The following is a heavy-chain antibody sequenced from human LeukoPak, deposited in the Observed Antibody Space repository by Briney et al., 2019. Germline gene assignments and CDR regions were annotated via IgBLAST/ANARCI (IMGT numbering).Heavy chain of an antibody. CDR3: ARRYCSGGSCYSGGNWFDP. D-gene: IGHD2-15*01. V-gene: IGHV4-39*01. CDR2: IYYSENT. J-gene: IGHJ5*02. CDR1: GGSIRSSSYY. Sequence: ASETLSLTCTVSGGSIRSSSYYWGWIRQPPGKGLEWIGSIYYSENTYYYPPLKSRVTISVDTSKNQFSLRLSSVTAADTAVYYCARRYCSGGSCYSGGNWFDPWGQGTLVTVSS.